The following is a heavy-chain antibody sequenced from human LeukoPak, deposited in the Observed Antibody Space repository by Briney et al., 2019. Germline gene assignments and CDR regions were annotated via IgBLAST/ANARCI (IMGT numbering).Heavy chain of an antibody. V-gene: IGHV4-31*03. CDR3: ARDGSIRGYYYGMDV. D-gene: IGHD1-26*01. J-gene: IGHJ6*02. CDR1: GGSISSGGYY. CDR2: IYYSGST. Sequence: SETLSLTCTVSGGSISSGGYYWSWIRQHPGKGLEWIGYIYYSGSTYYNPSLKSRVTISVDRSKNQFSLKLSSVTAADTAVYYCARDGSIRGYYYGMDVWGQGTTVTVSS.